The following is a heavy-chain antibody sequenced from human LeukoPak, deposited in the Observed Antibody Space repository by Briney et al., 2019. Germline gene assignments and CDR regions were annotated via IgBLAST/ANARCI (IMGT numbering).Heavy chain of an antibody. D-gene: IGHD3-16*02. CDR1: GGTFSIYA. CDR2: IIPIFGTA. J-gene: IGHJ4*02. V-gene: IGHV1-69*13. CDR3: ARDDGPYYDYVWGSYRTTDY. Sequence: SVKVSCKASGGTFSIYAISWVRQAPGHGLEWMGGIIPIFGTANYAQKFQGRVTITADESTSTAYMELSSLRSEDTAVYYCARDDGPYYDYVWGSYRTTDYWGQGTLVTVSS.